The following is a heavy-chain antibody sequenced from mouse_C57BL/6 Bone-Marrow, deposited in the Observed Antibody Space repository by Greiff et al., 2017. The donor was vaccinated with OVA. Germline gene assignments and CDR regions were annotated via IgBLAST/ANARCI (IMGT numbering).Heavy chain of an antibody. Sequence: VQLQQSGPELVKPGASVKLSCKASGYTFTSYDINWVKQRPGQGLEWNGWIYPRAGSNKYNEKVKGKATLTVDTSSSTAYMELHSLTSEDSAVYFCATHDYGDYAMDYWGQGTSVTVSS. D-gene: IGHD2-4*01. CDR1: GYTFTSYD. CDR2: IYPRAGSN. J-gene: IGHJ4*01. V-gene: IGHV1-85*01. CDR3: ATHDYGDYAMDY.